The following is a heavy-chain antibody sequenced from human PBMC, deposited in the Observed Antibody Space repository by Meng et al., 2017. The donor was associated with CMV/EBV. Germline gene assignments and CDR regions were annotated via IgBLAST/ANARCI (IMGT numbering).Heavy chain of an antibody. CDR2: ISSSSSYI. CDR1: GLTFSSYS. D-gene: IGHD6-6*01. V-gene: IGHV3-21*01. J-gene: IGHJ6*02. Sequence: GGSLRLSCAASGLTFSSYSMNWVRQAPGKGLEWVSSISSSSSYIYYADSVKGRFTISRDNAKNSLYLQMNSLRAEDTAVYYCARESVAAPPAGYGMDVWGQGTTVTVSS. CDR3: ARESVAAPPAGYGMDV.